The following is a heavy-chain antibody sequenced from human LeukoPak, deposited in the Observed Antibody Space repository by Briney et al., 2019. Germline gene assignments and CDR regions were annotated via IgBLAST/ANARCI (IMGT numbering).Heavy chain of an antibody. J-gene: IGHJ4*02. Sequence: GGSLRLSCGASGFIFSTYWMSWVRQAPGKGLEWVANIKEDGSEKHYVDSVKGRFIISTDSAKNSLYLQMNSLRAEDTAAYYCAKIGQRLALDYWGQGTLVTVSS. CDR1: GFIFSTYW. CDR3: AKIGQRLALDY. D-gene: IGHD6-25*01. V-gene: IGHV3-7*05. CDR2: IKEDGSEK.